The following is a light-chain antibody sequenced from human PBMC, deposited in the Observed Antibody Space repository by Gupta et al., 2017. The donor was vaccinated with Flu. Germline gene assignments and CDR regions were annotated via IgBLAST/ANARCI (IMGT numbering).Light chain of an antibody. Sequence: NCNSIHSFCDRPTKKMYLDWYHQKLVQHPEVLFYWASTRQSEVPDRFTASGSGTDFTLTINPLHSEDLAFYQCQHQYKFPLTFGGGTKVEIK. CDR1: HSFCDRPTKKMY. CDR3: QHQYKFPLT. CDR2: WAS. V-gene: IGKV4-1*01. J-gene: IGKJ4*01.